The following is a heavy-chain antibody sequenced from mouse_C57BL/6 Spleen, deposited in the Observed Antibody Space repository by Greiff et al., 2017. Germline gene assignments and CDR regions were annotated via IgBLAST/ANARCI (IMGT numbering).Heavy chain of an antibody. CDR2: IYWDDDK. V-gene: IGHV8-12*01. J-gene: IGHJ3*01. CDR3: ARRDLYDGYWFAY. Sequence: QVTLKESGPGILQSSQTLSLTCSFSGFSLSTSGMGVSWIRQPSGKGLEWLAHIYWDDDKRYNPSLKSRLTISKDTSRNQVFLKITSVDTADTATYYCARRDLYDGYWFAYWGQGTLVTVSA. CDR1: GFSLSTSGMG. D-gene: IGHD2-3*01.